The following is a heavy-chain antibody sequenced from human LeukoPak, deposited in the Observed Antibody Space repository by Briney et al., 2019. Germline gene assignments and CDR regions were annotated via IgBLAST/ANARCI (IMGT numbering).Heavy chain of an antibody. V-gene: IGHV3-30*18. CDR2: ISYNGSNK. CDR3: AKDWGYGLDY. CDR1: GFTFSSYG. J-gene: IGHJ4*02. D-gene: IGHD3-16*01. Sequence: PGGSLRLSCAASGFTFSSYGMHWVRQAPGKGLEWVAVISYNGSNKYYADSVKGRFTISRDNSKNTLYLQMNSLRAEDTAVHYCAKDWGYGLDYWGQGTLVTVSS.